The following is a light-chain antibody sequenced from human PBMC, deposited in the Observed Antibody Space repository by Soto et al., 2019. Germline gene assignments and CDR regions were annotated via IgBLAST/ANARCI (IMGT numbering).Light chain of an antibody. CDR1: QCVRSN. J-gene: IGKJ5*01. CDR2: GAS. V-gene: IGKV3D-15*01. Sequence: EIVMTQSPATLSVSPGERATLSCRASQCVRSNLAWYQQKPGQAPRLLIYGASSRATGVPARFSGSGSGTEFTLTIRSLQSEDFAVYYCQQYNNWPAITFGQGTLLEI. CDR3: QQYNNWPAIT.